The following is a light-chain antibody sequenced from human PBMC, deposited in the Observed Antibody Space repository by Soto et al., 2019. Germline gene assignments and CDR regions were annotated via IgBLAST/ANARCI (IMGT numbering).Light chain of an antibody. CDR2: GAS. V-gene: IGKV1-9*01. Sequence: DIQLTQSPSFLSASVGDRVTITCRASQGVSGYFAWYQQKPGKAPKLLIYGASTLQSGVPSRFSGSGSGTEFTLTISSLQPEDFATYYCRHLGSYPQTFGGGSRVEI. CDR3: RHLGSYPQT. CDR1: QGVSGY. J-gene: IGKJ4*01.